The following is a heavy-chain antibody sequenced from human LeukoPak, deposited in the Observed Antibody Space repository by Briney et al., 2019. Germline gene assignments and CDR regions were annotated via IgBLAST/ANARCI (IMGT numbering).Heavy chain of an antibody. V-gene: IGHV4-34*01. J-gene: IGHJ5*02. Sequence: SETLSLTCAVYGGSFSGYYWSWIRQPPGKGLEWIGEINHSGSTNCNPSLKSRVTISVDTSKNQFSLKLSSVTAADTAVYYCARGNGYYDSSGYSLSWFDPWGQGTLVTVSS. CDR3: ARGNGYYDSSGYSLSWFDP. CDR2: INHSGST. D-gene: IGHD3-22*01. CDR1: GGSFSGYY.